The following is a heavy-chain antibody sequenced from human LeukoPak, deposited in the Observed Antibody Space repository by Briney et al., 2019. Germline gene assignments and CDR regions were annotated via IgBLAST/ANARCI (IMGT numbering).Heavy chain of an antibody. CDR1: DFTLSKYW. CDR3: TTGPQVYMNYDSSGYSTTDY. V-gene: IGHV3-15*01. D-gene: IGHD3-22*01. CDR2: IKSKTDGGTT. Sequence: GGSLRLSCAASDFTLSKYWMSWVRQAPGKGLEWGGRIKSKTDGGTTDYAAPVKGRFTISRDDSKNTLYLQMNSLKTENTAVYYCTTGPQVYMNYDSSGYSTTDYWGQGTLVTVSS. J-gene: IGHJ4*02.